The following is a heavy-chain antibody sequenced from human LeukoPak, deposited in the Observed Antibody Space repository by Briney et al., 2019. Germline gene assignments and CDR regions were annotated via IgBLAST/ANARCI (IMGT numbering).Heavy chain of an antibody. V-gene: IGHV3-21*01. D-gene: IGHD6-13*01. Sequence: GGSLRLSCAASGFTFSSYSMNWVRQAPGKGLEWVSSISSSSSYIYYADSVKGRFTISRDNAKNSLYLQMNSLRAEDTAVYYCARDYAIAAAGKAPWFDPWGQGTLVTVSS. CDR3: ARDYAIAAAGKAPWFDP. CDR1: GFTFSSYS. CDR2: ISSSSSYI. J-gene: IGHJ5*02.